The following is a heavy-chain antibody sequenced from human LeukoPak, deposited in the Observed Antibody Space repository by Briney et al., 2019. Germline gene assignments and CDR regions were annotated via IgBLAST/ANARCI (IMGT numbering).Heavy chain of an antibody. V-gene: IGHV3-30-3*01. D-gene: IGHD5-24*01. J-gene: IGHJ4*02. CDR2: ISYDGSNK. CDR1: GFTFSSYA. Sequence: GRSLRLSCAASGFTFSSYAMHWVRQAPGKGLEWVAVISYDGSNKYSADSVKGRFTISRDISKNTLYLQMNTLRAEDTAVYYCAPKGRWLQLQSYFDYWGQGTLVTVSS. CDR3: APKGRWLQLQSYFDY.